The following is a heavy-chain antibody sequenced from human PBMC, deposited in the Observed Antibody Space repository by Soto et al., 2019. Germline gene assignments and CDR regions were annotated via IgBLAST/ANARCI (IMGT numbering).Heavy chain of an antibody. CDR1: GGSISSYY. CDR3: ARRISRYYYYYMDV. V-gene: IGHV4-59*08. Sequence: SETLSLTCTVSGGSISSYYWSGIRQPPGKGLEWIGYIYYSGSTNYNPSLKSRVTISVGTSKNQFSLKLSSVTAADTAVYYCARRISRYYYYYMDVWGKGTTVTVSS. J-gene: IGHJ6*03. D-gene: IGHD6-13*01. CDR2: IYYSGST.